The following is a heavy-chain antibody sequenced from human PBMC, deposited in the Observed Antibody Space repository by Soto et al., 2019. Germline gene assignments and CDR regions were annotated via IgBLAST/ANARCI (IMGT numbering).Heavy chain of an antibody. V-gene: IGHV6-1*01. CDR2: TYYRSKWYN. D-gene: IGHD2-2*01. Sequence: PSQTLSLTCAISGDSVSSNSAAWNWIRQSPSRGLEWLGRTYYRSKWYNDYAVSVKSRITINPDTSKNQFSLQLNSVTPEDTAAYYCAREVVVVPAVPYYYYYYMEVWGKGTTVTVSS. CDR1: GDSVSSNSAA. J-gene: IGHJ6*03. CDR3: AREVVVVPAVPYYYYYYMEV.